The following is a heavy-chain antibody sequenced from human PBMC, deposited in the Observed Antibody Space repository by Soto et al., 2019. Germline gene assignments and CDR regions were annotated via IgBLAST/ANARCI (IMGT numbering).Heavy chain of an antibody. CDR3: ASASSTSWLYYFDY. CDR2: IMPLFGKP. J-gene: IGHJ4*02. CDR1: GVSFSGYA. D-gene: IGHD2-2*01. V-gene: IGHV1-69*01. Sequence: SGVSFSGYAFSWVRQAPGQGLEWMGGIMPLFGKPDYAQKFQGRVTITADESTSTTYMELSSLRSEDTALYFCASASSTSWLYYFDYWGQGTRVTVSS.